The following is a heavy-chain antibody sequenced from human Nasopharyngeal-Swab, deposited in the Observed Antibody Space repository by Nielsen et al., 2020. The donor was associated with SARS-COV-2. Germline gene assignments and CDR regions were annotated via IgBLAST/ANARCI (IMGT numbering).Heavy chain of an antibody. J-gene: IGHJ5*02. V-gene: IGHV4-39*07. Sequence: RQAPGKGLEWIGSIYYSGSTYYNPSLKSRVTISVDTSKNQFSLKLSSVTAADTAVYYCAGLLRQQPHHQFDPWGQGTLVTVSS. CDR3: AGLLRQQPHHQFDP. D-gene: IGHD6-13*01. CDR2: IYYSGST.